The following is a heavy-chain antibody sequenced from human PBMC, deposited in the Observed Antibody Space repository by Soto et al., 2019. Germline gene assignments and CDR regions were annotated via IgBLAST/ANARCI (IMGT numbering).Heavy chain of an antibody. CDR3: ARERVDYYYGMDV. V-gene: IGHV3-7*01. J-gene: IGHJ6*02. CDR2: IKQDGSEK. D-gene: IGHD2-15*01. Sequence: GGSLRLSCAASGFTFRSYWMSWVRQAPGKGLEWVANIKQDGSEKYYVDSVKGRLTISRDNAKNSLYLQMNSLRAEDTAVYYCARERVDYYYGMDVWGQGTTVTVSS. CDR1: GFTFRSYW.